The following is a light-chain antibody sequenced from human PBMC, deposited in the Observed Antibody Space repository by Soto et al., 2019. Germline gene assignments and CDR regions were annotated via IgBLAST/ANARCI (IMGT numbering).Light chain of an antibody. Sequence: QSALTQPPSASGSPGQSVTISCTGTYSDVGGSNYVSWYQQHPGKAPKLVIYEVIQRPSGVPDRFSGSRSGNTASLTVSRLQAEDVADYYCSSNVVGTNLKIFGGGTKVTVL. CDR1: YSDVGGSNY. CDR3: SSNVVGTNLKI. V-gene: IGLV2-8*01. J-gene: IGLJ2*01. CDR2: EVI.